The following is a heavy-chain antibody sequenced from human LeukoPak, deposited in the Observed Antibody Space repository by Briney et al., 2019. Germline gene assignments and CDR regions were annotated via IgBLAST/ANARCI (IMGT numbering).Heavy chain of an antibody. J-gene: IGHJ4*02. CDR3: ARITGTTFGFSDY. CDR2: TNPNSGGT. D-gene: IGHD3-16*01. V-gene: IGHV1-2*02. Sequence: ASVKVSCKASGYTXTDYYMHWVRQAPGQGLEWMAWTNPNSGGTNYAQKFQGRVTMTRDTSISTAYMELSRLRSDDTAVYYCARITGTTFGFSDYWGQGTLVTVSS. CDR1: GYTXTDYY.